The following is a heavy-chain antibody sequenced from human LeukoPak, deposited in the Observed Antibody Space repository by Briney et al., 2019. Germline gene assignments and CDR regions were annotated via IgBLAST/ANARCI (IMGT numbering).Heavy chain of an antibody. CDR3: ARSGSSYDGSQSWFDY. J-gene: IGHJ4*02. Sequence: GGSLRLSCAASRLTFSSYSMNWVRQAPGKGLEWISFISSGSSTIYYADSVKGRFTISRDNAKNSLYLHLSRLRAEDTAVYYCARSGSSYDGSQSWFDYWGQGTLVTVSS. V-gene: IGHV3-48*01. D-gene: IGHD3-22*01. CDR2: ISSGSSTI. CDR1: RLTFSSYS.